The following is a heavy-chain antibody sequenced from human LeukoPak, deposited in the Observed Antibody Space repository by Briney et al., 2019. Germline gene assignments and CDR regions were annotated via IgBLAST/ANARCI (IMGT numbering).Heavy chain of an antibody. CDR2: IYSGGST. J-gene: IGHJ4*02. CDR3: ARDLGHRYSSDWYPTYDY. Sequence: GGSLRLSCAASGFTVSSNYMSWVRQAPGKGLEWVSVIYSGGSTYYADSVKGRFTISRDNSKNTLYLQMNSLRAEDTAVYYCARDLGHRYSSDWYPTYDYWGQGTLVTVSS. V-gene: IGHV3-66*01. CDR1: GFTVSSNY. D-gene: IGHD6-19*01.